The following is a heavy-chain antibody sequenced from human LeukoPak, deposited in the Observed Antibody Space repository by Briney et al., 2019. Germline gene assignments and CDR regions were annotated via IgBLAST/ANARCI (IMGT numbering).Heavy chain of an antibody. CDR2: INHSGST. D-gene: IGHD6-6*01. CDR3: ARGLEYSSSSPFDY. CDR1: GGSFSGCY. V-gene: IGHV4-34*01. J-gene: IGHJ4*02. Sequence: PSETLSLTCAVYGGSFSGCYWSWIRQPPGKGLEWIGEINHSGSTNYNPSLKSRVTISVDTSKNQFSLKLSSVTAADTAVYYCARGLEYSSSSPFDYWGQGTLVTVSS.